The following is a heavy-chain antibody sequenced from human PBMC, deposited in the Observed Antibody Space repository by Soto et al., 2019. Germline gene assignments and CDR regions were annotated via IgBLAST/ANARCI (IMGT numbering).Heavy chain of an antibody. CDR1: GGSFSGYY. Sequence: KPSETLSLTCAVYGGSFSGYYWSWIRQPPGKGLEWIGEINHSGSTNYNPSLKSRVTISVDTSKNQFSLKLSSVTAADTAVYYCARVDDRLYSYGQIDYWGQGTLVTVSS. CDR2: INHSGST. J-gene: IGHJ4*02. V-gene: IGHV4-34*01. CDR3: ARVDDRLYSYGQIDY. D-gene: IGHD5-18*01.